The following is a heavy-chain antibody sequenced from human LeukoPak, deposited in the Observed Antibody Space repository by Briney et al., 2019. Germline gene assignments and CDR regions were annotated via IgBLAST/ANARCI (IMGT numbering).Heavy chain of an antibody. CDR2: MNPNSGNT. D-gene: IGHD3-3*01. CDR3: ARGNFWSGYYFDY. V-gene: IGHV1-8*02. Sequence: ASVKVSCKASGYTFTGYYMHWVRQAPGQGLEWMGWMNPNSGNTGYAQKFQGRVTMTRNTSISTAYMELSSLRSEDTAVYYCARGNFWSGYYFDYWGQGTLVTVSS. J-gene: IGHJ4*02. CDR1: GYTFTGYY.